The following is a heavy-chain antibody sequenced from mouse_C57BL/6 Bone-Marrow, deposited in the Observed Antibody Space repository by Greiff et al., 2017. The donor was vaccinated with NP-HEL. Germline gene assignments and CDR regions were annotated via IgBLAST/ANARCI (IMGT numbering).Heavy chain of an antibody. J-gene: IGHJ1*03. CDR2: IRNKANGYTT. V-gene: IGHV7-3*01. Sequence: EVQLVESGGGLVQPGGSLSLSCAASGFTFTDYYMSWVRQPPGKALEWLGFIRNKANGYTTEYSASVKGLFTISRDNSQSILYLQMKALRAEDSATYYCARYGDYYGSSYDWYFDVWGTGTTVTVSS. CDR3: ARYGDYYGSSYDWYFDV. CDR1: GFTFTDYY. D-gene: IGHD1-1*01.